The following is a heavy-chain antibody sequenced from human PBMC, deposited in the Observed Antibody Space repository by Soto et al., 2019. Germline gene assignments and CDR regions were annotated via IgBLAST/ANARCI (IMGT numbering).Heavy chain of an antibody. CDR2: ISFDGSKK. Sequence: LRLSCAASGFTFSSYGMHWVRQAPGKGLEWVAIISFDGSKKYYGDSVKGRFTISRDNSMNTLYLQMNSLRAEDTAVYYCAKEDGFYFDYWGQGTLVTVSS. V-gene: IGHV3-30*18. CDR1: GFTFSSYG. J-gene: IGHJ4*02. CDR3: AKEDGFYFDY.